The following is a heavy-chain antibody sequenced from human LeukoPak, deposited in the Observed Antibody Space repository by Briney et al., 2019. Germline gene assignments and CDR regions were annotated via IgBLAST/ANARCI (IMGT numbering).Heavy chain of an antibody. CDR2: INPSGGST. V-gene: IGHV1-46*01. CDR1: GYTFTSYY. CDR3: ERDMQQLDPEDY. D-gene: IGHD6-13*01. J-gene: IGHJ4*02. Sequence: ASVKVSCKASGYTFTSYYMHWVRQAPGQGLEWMGIINPSGGSTSYAQKFQGRVTMTRDTSTSTVYMELSSLRSEDTAVYYCERDMQQLDPEDYWGQGTLVTVSS.